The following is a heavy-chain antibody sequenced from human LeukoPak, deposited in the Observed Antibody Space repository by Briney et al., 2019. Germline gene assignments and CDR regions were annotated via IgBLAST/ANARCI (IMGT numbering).Heavy chain of an antibody. V-gene: IGHV3-23*01. CDR2: ISGSGGST. D-gene: IGHD4-17*01. Sequence: GGSPRLSCAASGFTFSSYAMSWVRQAPGKGLEWVSAISGSGGSTYYADSVKGRFTISRDNSKNTLYLQMNSLRAEDTAVYYCAKTSTTVSTHFDYWGQETLVTVSS. CDR3: AKTSTTVSTHFDY. J-gene: IGHJ4*02. CDR1: GFTFSSYA.